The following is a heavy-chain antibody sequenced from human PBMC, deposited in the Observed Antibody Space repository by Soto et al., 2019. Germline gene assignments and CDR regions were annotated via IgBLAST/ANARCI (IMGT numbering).Heavy chain of an antibody. Sequence: GGSLRLSCAASGFTFNSHWIHWVRQAPGKGLVWVSRIEIAGSRRNYADSVKGRFTISRDNARNTVYLQMNSLRVEDTAIYYCARVDDTNGENWSDPWGQGTLVTVSS. D-gene: IGHD2-8*01. V-gene: IGHV3-74*01. CDR2: IEIAGSRR. J-gene: IGHJ5*02. CDR3: ARVDDTNGENWSDP. CDR1: GFTFNSHW.